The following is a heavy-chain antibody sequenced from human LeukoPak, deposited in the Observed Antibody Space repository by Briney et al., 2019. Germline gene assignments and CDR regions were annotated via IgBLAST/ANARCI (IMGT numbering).Heavy chain of an antibody. V-gene: IGHV4-39*07. CDR1: GGSISSSSYY. Sequence: SETLSLTCTVSGGSISSSSYYWGWIRQPPGKGLEWIGSIYYSGSTYYNPSLKSRVTISVDTSKNQFSLNLNSVTAADTAVYYCASVRYCSSSTCHGLDPWGQGALVTVSS. CDR2: IYYSGST. D-gene: IGHD2-2*01. J-gene: IGHJ5*02. CDR3: ASVRYCSSSTCHGLDP.